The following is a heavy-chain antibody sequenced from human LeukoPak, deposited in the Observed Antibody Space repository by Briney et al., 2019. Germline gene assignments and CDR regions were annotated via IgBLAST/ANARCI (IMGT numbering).Heavy chain of an antibody. CDR1: GGSISSYY. CDR3: ATLRGDGDYEYYFDY. V-gene: IGHV4-59*01. J-gene: IGHJ4*02. Sequence: PSETLSLTCTVSGGSISSYYWSWIRQPPGKGLEWIGYIYYSGSTNYNPSLKSRVTISVDTSKNQFSLKLSSVTAADTAVYYCATLRGDGDYEYYFDYWGQGTLVTVS. CDR2: IYYSGST. D-gene: IGHD4-17*01.